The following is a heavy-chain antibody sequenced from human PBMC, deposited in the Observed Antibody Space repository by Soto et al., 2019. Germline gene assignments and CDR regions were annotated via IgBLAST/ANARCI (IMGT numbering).Heavy chain of an antibody. CDR1: VFSLTTGKMG. D-gene: IGHD4-17*01. V-gene: IGHV2-26*01. J-gene: IGHJ6*02. CDR3: ARMNVDSYQFYYAMDV. Sequence: EFGATLVNPKETLTITVTVSVFSLTTGKMGVSWIRQPPGKALEWLAHIFSDNERSYSTSLQGRLTISKDTSGSQVVLSMTNVDPVDTATYYCARMNVDSYQFYYAMDVWGQGTTVTVSS. CDR2: IFSDNER.